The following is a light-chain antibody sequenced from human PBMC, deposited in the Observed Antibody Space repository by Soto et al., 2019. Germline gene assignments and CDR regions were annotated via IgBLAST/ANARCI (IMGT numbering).Light chain of an antibody. CDR1: QTIRCNE. Sequence: EVVLTQSPGTLSLSPGERATLSCRASQTIRCNELAWYQQKPGQAPRLLIYRGSSRATGIPDRFSGRGSGTDFTLTISRLEPEDFAVYYCQDYGTSAPWTFGQGTKVEIK. J-gene: IGKJ1*01. CDR2: RGS. V-gene: IGKV3-20*01. CDR3: QDYGTSAPWT.